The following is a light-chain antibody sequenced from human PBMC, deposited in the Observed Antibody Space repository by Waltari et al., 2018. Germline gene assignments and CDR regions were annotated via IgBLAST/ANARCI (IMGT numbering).Light chain of an antibody. V-gene: IGKV2-40*01. J-gene: IGKJ2*01. CDR3: MQSLRSPYT. CDR2: LVS. Sequence: IVMTQTPLSQPVTLGEPASLSCRSGESLLYSVGKTFLDWYLQKPGQSPQLLMYLVSKLDSGVPDRFSGSGSGTDFTLKISRVEAEDVGVYYCMQSLRSPYTFGPGTKLEI. CDR1: ESLLYSVGKTF.